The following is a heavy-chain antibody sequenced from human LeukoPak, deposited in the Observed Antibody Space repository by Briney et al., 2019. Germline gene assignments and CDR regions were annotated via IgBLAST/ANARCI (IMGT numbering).Heavy chain of an antibody. V-gene: IGHV3-21*01. CDR2: ISSSSSYI. CDR1: GFTFSSYS. D-gene: IGHD1-26*01. Sequence: GGSLRLSCAASGFTFSSYSMNWVRQAPGKGLEWVSSISSSSSYIYYADSVKGRFTISRDNAKNSLYLQMNSLRAEDTAVYYCARARRAWREDGMDVWGQGTTVTVSS. J-gene: IGHJ6*02. CDR3: ARARRAWREDGMDV.